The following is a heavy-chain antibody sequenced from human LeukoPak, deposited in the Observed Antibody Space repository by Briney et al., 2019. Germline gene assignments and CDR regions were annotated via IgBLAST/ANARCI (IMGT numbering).Heavy chain of an antibody. CDR3: AKGYRGNYDY. CDR2: INDRGDNT. CDR1: GFTFSSYA. J-gene: IGHJ4*02. V-gene: IGHV3-23*01. Sequence: GGSLRLSCAASGFTFSSYAMTWVRQAPGKGLEWLSAINDRGDNTYYADSVKGRFTISRDNSKNTLYLQMNSLRAEDTAVYYCAKGYRGNYDYWGQGVLVTVSS. D-gene: IGHD1-26*01.